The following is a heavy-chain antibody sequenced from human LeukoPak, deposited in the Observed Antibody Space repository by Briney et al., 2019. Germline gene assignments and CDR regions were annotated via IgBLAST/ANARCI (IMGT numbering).Heavy chain of an antibody. CDR2: ISWNGGST. Sequence: TGGSLRLSCAASGFTFDDYAMLRVRQAPGKGLEWVSLISWNGGSTYYADSVKGRFTISRDNSKNCLYLQMNGLRPEDTALYYCAKAQNWAFDYWGQGTLVTVSS. J-gene: IGHJ4*02. CDR1: GFTFDDYA. V-gene: IGHV3-43D*04. D-gene: IGHD7-27*01. CDR3: AKAQNWAFDY.